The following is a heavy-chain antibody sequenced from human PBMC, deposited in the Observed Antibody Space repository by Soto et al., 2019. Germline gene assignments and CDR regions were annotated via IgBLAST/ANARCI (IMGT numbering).Heavy chain of an antibody. CDR3: ARASELRENYYGMDV. CDR2: IIPILGIA. Sequence: ASVKVSCKASGGTFSSYAISWVRQAPGQGLEWMGGIIPILGIANYAQKFQGRVTITADKSTSTAYMELSSLRSEDTAVYYCARASELRENYYGMDVWGQGTTVTVSS. D-gene: IGHD1-7*01. J-gene: IGHJ6*02. V-gene: IGHV1-69*10. CDR1: GGTFSSYA.